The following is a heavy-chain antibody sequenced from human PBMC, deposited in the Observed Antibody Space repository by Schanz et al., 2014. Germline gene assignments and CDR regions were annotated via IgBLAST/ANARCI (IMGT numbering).Heavy chain of an antibody. CDR1: GFTFSSYN. V-gene: IGHV3-49*04. CDR2: IRSKDYGGPP. CDR3: TRDSRTWNNWFDS. Sequence: EVQLVESGGGLVRPGDSLRLSCAASGFTFSSYNINWVRQAPGQGLQWVGFIRSKDYGGPPEYVAPVKGRFTISRDDSRGIAYLHMTSLKTEDTGVYYCTRDSRTWNNWFDSWGQGTLVIVSS. J-gene: IGHJ5*01. D-gene: IGHD1-1*01.